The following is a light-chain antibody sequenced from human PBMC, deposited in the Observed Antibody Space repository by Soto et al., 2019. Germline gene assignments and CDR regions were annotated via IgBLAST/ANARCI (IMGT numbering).Light chain of an antibody. Sequence: QSVLTQPASVSGSPVQSITISCTGTSSDVGAYNYVSWYQQHPGKAPKLMIYEVSNRPSGVSNRFSGSKSGNTASLTISGLQAEDEADYYCSSYTTSSTLVFGGGTKLTVL. CDR3: SSYTTSSTLV. J-gene: IGLJ3*02. V-gene: IGLV2-14*01. CDR2: EVS. CDR1: SSDVGAYNY.